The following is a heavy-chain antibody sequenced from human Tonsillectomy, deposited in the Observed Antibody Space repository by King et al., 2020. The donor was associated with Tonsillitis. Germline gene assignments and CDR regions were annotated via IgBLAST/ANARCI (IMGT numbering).Heavy chain of an antibody. CDR3: AKNSARGSSWDAMIS. CDR1: GFTFSSYG. Sequence: VQLVESGGGVVQPGRSLRLSCAVSGFTFSSYGMLWVRQAPGKGLEWVAVIFYDGSNKYYADSVKGRFTISRDNSKNTLYLQMNSLRPEDTAVYYWAKNSARGSSWDAMISWGQGTLVTVSS. CDR2: IFYDGSNK. J-gene: IGHJ5*02. V-gene: IGHV3-30*18. D-gene: IGHD6-13*01.